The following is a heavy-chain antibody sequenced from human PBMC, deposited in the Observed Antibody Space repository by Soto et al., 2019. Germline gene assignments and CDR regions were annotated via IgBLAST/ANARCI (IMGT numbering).Heavy chain of an antibody. CDR2: ISYDGSNK. Sequence: QVQLVESGGGVVQPGRSLRLSCAASGFTFSSYAMHWVRQAPGKGLEWVAVISYDGSNKYYADSVKGRFTISRDNSKNTLYLQMNSLRAEDTAVYYCARDAHDPESGSYYQNAFDIWGQGTMVTVSS. CDR1: GFTFSSYA. CDR3: ARDAHDPESGSYYQNAFDI. D-gene: IGHD1-26*01. V-gene: IGHV3-30-3*01. J-gene: IGHJ3*02.